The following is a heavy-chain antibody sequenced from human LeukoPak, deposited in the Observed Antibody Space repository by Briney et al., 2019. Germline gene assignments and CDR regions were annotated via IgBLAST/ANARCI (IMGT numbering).Heavy chain of an antibody. Sequence: ASVKVSCKASGYTFTSYDINRVRQATGQALEWMGWMNPNSGNTGYAQKFQGRVTMTRNTSINTAYMEVSSLRSEDTAVYYCARRVASSGTPLGYWGQGTLVTVSS. D-gene: IGHD3-22*01. J-gene: IGHJ4*02. CDR2: MNPNSGNT. CDR1: GYTFTSYD. V-gene: IGHV1-8*01. CDR3: ARRVASSGTPLGY.